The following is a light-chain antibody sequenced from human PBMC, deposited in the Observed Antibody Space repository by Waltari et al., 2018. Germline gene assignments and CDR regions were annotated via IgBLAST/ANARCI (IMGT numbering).Light chain of an antibody. CDR3: CSYAGSSTLV. CDR2: YVS. J-gene: IGLJ2*01. CDR1: SSDIGGYNY. V-gene: IGLV2-23*02. Sequence: QSALTQPAPVSGSPGQSITISCTGTSSDIGGYNYVSWYQQHPGKAPKLMIYYVSKRPSGVSNRFSGSKSGNTASLTISGLQAEDEADYYCCSYAGSSTLVFGGGTKLTVL.